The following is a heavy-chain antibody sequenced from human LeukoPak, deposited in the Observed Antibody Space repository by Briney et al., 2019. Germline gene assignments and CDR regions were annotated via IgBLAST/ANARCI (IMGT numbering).Heavy chain of an antibody. V-gene: IGHV3-30*18. CDR1: GFTFSSYA. J-gene: IGHJ4*02. CDR2: ISYDGTNK. CDR3: AKDEGFGDFVGWLDF. D-gene: IGHD4-17*01. Sequence: GKSLRLSCAASGFTFSSYAMHWVRQAPGKGLEWVALISYDGTNKYNADSVKGRFAISRDNSKNTLYLQMDSLRPEDTAVYYCAKDEGFGDFVGWLDFWGQGTLVNVSS.